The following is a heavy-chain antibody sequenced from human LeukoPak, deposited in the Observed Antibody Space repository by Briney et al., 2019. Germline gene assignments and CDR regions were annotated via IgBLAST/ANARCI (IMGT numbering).Heavy chain of an antibody. V-gene: IGHV1-18*01. CDR3: VTDLDDSADY. CDR2: ISAYNGNT. D-gene: IGHD1-1*01. CDR1: GYTFTSYG. Sequence: ASVKVSCKASGYTFTSYGISWVRQAPGQGLEWMGWISAYNGNTNYAQKLQGRVTMIEDRSTDTAYLELRSLKCEDTAVFYCVTDLDDSADYWGQGTLITVSS. J-gene: IGHJ4*02.